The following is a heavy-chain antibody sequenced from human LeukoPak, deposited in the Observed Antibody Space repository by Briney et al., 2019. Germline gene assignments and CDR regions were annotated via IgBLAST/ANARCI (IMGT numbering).Heavy chain of an antibody. D-gene: IGHD1-26*01. V-gene: IGHV3-30*04. Sequence: GGSLRLSCAASGFTFSSYAMHWVRQAPGKGLEWVAVISYDGSNKYYADSVKGRFTISRDNSKNTLYLQMNSLRAEDTAVYYCARSGSADIWGQGTMVTVSS. J-gene: IGHJ3*02. CDR1: GFTFSSYA. CDR3: ARSGSADI. CDR2: ISYDGSNK.